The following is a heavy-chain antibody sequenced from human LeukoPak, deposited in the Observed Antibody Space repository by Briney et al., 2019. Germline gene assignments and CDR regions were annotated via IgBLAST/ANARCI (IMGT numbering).Heavy chain of an antibody. CDR1: DGSISSSDSY. CDR2: ICFSRTT. J-gene: IGHJ4*02. D-gene: IGHD3-10*01. V-gene: IGHV4-39*01. CDR3: GRHFPETGRDEQPLEY. Sequence: SETLSLTCTVSDGSISSSDSYRAWVRQPPGKGLEWIGSICFSRTTYYNPSLKSRVTMSIDTSKNHFSLKVASVTAADTAVYYCGRHFPETGRDEQPLEYWGQGSLFTVSS.